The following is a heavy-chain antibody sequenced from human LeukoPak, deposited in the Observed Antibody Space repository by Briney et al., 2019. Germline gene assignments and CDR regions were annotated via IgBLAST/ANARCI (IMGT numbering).Heavy chain of an antibody. V-gene: IGHV3-48*04. CDR3: ARADNFWSAGDV. D-gene: IGHD3-3*01. CDR1: GFTFSSNG. CDR2: ISATGGTI. J-gene: IGHJ6*04. Sequence: PGGSLRLSCAASGFTFSSNGMNWVRQAPGKGLEWVSYISATGGTIYYVDSVKGRFTISRDNAKNTLYLQMNSLRAEDTAVYYCARADNFWSAGDVWGEGTTVSVSS.